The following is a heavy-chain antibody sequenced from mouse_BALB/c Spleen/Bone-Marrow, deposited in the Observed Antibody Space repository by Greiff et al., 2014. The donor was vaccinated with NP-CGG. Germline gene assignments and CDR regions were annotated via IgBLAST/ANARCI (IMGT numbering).Heavy chain of an antibody. J-gene: IGHJ1*01. CDR1: GYTFTTYW. CDR2: INPSTGNT. CDR3: ARGLRDWYFDV. V-gene: IGHV1-7*01. D-gene: IGHD2-4*01. Sequence: VKLMESGAELAKPGASVKMSCKASGYTFTTYWIHWVKQRPEQGLEWIGYINPSTGNTEYSQKFRDRATLTADKSSSTPYMQLSSLTSEDSAVYYCARGLRDWYFDVWGAGTTVTVSS.